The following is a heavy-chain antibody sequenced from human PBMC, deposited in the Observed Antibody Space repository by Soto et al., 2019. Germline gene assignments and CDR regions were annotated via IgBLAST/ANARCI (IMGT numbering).Heavy chain of an antibody. J-gene: IGHJ6*02. V-gene: IGHV1-69*13. CDR3: ARSPVVVVAANYYGMDV. Sequence: SVRVSCKXSGGTFSSYAISWVRQAPGQGLEWMRGIIPIFGTANYAQKFQGRVTITADESTSTAYMELGSLRSEDTAVYYCARSPVVVVAANYYGMDVWGQGTTVTVSS. CDR1: GGTFSSYA. D-gene: IGHD2-15*01. CDR2: IIPIFGTA.